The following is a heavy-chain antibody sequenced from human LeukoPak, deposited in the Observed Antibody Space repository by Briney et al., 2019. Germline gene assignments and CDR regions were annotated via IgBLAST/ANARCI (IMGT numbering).Heavy chain of an antibody. CDR2: IWYDGSNQ. D-gene: IGHD3-9*01. J-gene: IGHJ3*02. Sequence: PGGSLRLSCAASGFPFSGSGMHWVRQAPGKGLEWVAVIWYDGSNQYYADSVKGRFTISRDNSKNTLYLQMNSLRAEDTAVYYCARDRAITIFRSDAFDIWGQGTMVTVSS. CDR3: ARDRAITIFRSDAFDI. CDR1: GFPFSGSG. V-gene: IGHV3-33*01.